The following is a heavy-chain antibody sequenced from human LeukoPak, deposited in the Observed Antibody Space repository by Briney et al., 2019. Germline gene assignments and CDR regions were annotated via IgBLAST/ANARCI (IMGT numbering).Heavy chain of an antibody. J-gene: IGHJ6*03. V-gene: IGHV3-48*03. CDR2: ISSSGSTI. D-gene: IGHD3-3*01. CDR1: GFTFSSYE. CDR3: ARASRFSVGYYYYMDV. Sequence: PGGSLRLSCAASGFTFSSYEMNWVRQAPGKGLEWVSYISSSGSTIYYADSVKGRFTISRDNAKNSLYLQMNSLRAEDTAVYYCARASRFSVGYYYYMDVWGKGTTVTVSS.